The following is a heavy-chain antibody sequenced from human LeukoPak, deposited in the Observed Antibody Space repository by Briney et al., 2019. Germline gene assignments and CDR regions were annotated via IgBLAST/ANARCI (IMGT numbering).Heavy chain of an antibody. CDR2: IRSKAYGGTT. Sequence: PGGSVRLSCTASGFTFGDYAMSWVRQAPGKGLEWVGFIRSKAYGGTTEYAASVKGRFTISRDDSKSIAYLQMNSLKTEDTAVYYCTRDRGYCSGGSCSRGGLYYYYYYMDVWGKGTTVTAAS. V-gene: IGHV3-49*04. CDR1: GFTFGDYA. CDR3: TRDRGYCSGGSCSRGGLYYYYYYMDV. J-gene: IGHJ6*03. D-gene: IGHD2-15*01.